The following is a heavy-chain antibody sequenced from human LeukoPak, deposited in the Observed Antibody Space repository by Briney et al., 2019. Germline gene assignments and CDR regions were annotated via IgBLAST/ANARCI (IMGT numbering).Heavy chain of an antibody. Sequence: SETLSLTCTVSGGSISSYYWSWIRQPTGKGLEWIGYIYYSGSTNYNPSLKSRVTISVDTSKNQFSLKLSSVTAADTAVYYCAGTTMARPFDPWGQETLVTVSS. CDR1: GGSISSYY. J-gene: IGHJ5*02. V-gene: IGHV4-59*01. CDR3: AGTTMARPFDP. CDR2: IYYSGST. D-gene: IGHD1-14*01.